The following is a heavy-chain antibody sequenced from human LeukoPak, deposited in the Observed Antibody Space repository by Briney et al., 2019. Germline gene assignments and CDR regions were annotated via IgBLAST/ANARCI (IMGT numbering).Heavy chain of an antibody. CDR3: ARVAVATIDWFDP. V-gene: IGHV1-2*02. D-gene: IGHD5-12*01. CDR2: INPNSGDT. J-gene: IGHJ5*02. Sequence: ASVKVSCKASGYTFTCYYMHWVRQAPGQGLEWMGWINPNSGDTNYAQKFHGRVTLTRDTSINTAYMEVSRLRSDDTAVYFCARVAVATIDWFDPWGQGTLVTVSS. CDR1: GYTFTCYY.